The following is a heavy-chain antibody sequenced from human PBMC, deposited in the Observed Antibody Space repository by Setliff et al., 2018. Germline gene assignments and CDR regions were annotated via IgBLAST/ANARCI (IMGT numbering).Heavy chain of an antibody. CDR1: GYTFTNYG. V-gene: IGHV1-18*01. J-gene: IGHJ6*03. CDR3: ARVPLPLDIVVVVAATPLEYYYYMDV. D-gene: IGHD2-15*01. CDR2: ISAYNGNT. Sequence: KVSCKASGYTFTNYGISWVRQAPGQGLEWMGWISAYNGNTNYAQKLQGRVTMTTDTSTSTAYMELRSLRSDDTAVYYCARVPLPLDIVVVVAATPLEYYYYMDVWGKGTTVTVSS.